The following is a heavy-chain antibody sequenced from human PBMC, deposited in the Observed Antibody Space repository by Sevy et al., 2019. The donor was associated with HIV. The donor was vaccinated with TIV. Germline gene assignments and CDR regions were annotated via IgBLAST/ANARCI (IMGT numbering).Heavy chain of an antibody. Sequence: GGSLRLSCAGSGFTFSSYWMSWVRQAPGKGLEWVANINQDGSGKYYVDSVKGRFTISGDNAKNSLYLQMNSLRVEDTAVYYCARDSSGRKYYYYYYGMDVWGQGTTVTVSS. CDR3: ARDSSGRKYYYYYYGMDV. D-gene: IGHD6-19*01. CDR2: INQDGSGK. V-gene: IGHV3-7*03. J-gene: IGHJ6*02. CDR1: GFTFSSYW.